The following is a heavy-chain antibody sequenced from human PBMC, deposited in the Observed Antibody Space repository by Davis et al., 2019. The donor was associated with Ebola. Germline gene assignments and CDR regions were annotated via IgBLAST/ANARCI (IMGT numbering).Heavy chain of an antibody. CDR1: GFSFSSYW. J-gene: IGHJ4*02. D-gene: IGHD1-26*01. V-gene: IGHV3-7*01. Sequence: GESLKISCAASGFSFSSYWMSWVRQAPGKGLEWVANINQDGSERYYVDSVKGRFTISRDNAKNSLYLQMNSLRAEDTAVYYCANSLVEAADYWGQGTLVTVSS. CDR2: INQDGSER. CDR3: ANSLVEAADY.